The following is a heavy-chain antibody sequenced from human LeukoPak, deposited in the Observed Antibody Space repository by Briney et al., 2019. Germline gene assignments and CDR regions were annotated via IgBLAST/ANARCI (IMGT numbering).Heavy chain of an antibody. CDR2: FYYSRTT. CDR1: GGSISSSSYY. Sequence: SETLSLTCTVSGGSISSSSYYWGWIRQPPGKGLEWIGYFYYSRTTSYNPSLKSRATISVDTSNNQFSLKLSSVTAADTAVYYCARGDYGLYFFDSWGRGTLVTVSS. CDR3: ARGDYGLYFFDS. V-gene: IGHV4-39*01. J-gene: IGHJ4*02. D-gene: IGHD4-17*01.